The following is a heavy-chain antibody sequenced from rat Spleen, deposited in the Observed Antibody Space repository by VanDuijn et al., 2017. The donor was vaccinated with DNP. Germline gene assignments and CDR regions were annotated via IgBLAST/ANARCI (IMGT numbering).Heavy chain of an antibody. J-gene: IGHJ2*01. CDR2: IKAKSNNYAT. V-gene: IGHV6-6*01. CDR1: GFTFSTAW. D-gene: IGHD1-3*01. Sequence: EVQVLESGGGLVQPGNSLKLSCATSGFTFSTAWMYWYRQFPEKRLEWVARIKAKSNNYATDYTESVKGRFTISRDDSKSSIYLQMNNLKEEDTAIYYCAWSYGSHEDYWGQGVMVTVSS. CDR3: AWSYGSHEDY.